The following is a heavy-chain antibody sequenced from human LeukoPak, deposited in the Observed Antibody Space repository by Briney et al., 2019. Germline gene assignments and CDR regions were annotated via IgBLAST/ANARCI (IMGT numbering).Heavy chain of an antibody. J-gene: IGHJ4*02. CDR1: GGSISSYY. Sequence: SETLSLTCTVSGGSISSYYWSWIRQPPGKGLEWIGYIYYSGSTNYNPSLKSRVTISVDTSKNQFSLKLTSVTAADTAAYYCATGYYYDSSGFFDYWGQGTLVTVSS. V-gene: IGHV4-59*01. CDR2: IYYSGST. CDR3: ATGYYYDSSGFFDY. D-gene: IGHD3-22*01.